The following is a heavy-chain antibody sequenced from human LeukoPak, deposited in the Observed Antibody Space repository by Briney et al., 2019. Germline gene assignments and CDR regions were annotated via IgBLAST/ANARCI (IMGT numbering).Heavy chain of an antibody. CDR1: GFTFSSYE. CDR3: ARAHRGAAAGY. D-gene: IGHD6-13*01. Sequence: PGGSLRLSCAASGFTFSSYEMNWVRQAPGKGLEWVSYISSSGSTIYYADSVKGRFTISRDNAKNSLYLQMNSLRAEDTAVYYCARAHRGAAAGYWGQGTLVTVSS. CDR2: ISSSGSTI. V-gene: IGHV3-48*03. J-gene: IGHJ4*02.